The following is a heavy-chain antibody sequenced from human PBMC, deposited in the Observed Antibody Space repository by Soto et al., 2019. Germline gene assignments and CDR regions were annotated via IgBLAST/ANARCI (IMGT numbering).Heavy chain of an antibody. CDR1: GYTFITYG. Sequence: QVQLVQSGAEVKKPGASVKVSCKASGYTFITYGISWVRQAPGQGLEWMGWISSYNGNTNYAQKRQGRVTRTTDASTTTAYMELRSLRADDTGVYYCARDRAASSIRARDYYYAMDVWGQGTTVTVSS. D-gene: IGHD6-6*01. CDR2: ISSYNGNT. CDR3: ARDRAASSIRARDYYYAMDV. J-gene: IGHJ6*02. V-gene: IGHV1-18*01.